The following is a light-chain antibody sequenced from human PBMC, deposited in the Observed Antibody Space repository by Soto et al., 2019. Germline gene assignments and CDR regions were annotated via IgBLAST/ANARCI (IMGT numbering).Light chain of an antibody. CDR3: QQYNNWPPWT. CDR2: GAS. Sequence: EIVMTQSPATLSVSPGERATLSCRASQSVSNNLAWFQHKPGQAPRLLIYGASARATGIPARFSGSGSGTEFTLTISSLQSEDVAVYYWQQYNNWPPWTFGQGNKVEIK. J-gene: IGKJ1*01. V-gene: IGKV3-15*01. CDR1: QSVSNN.